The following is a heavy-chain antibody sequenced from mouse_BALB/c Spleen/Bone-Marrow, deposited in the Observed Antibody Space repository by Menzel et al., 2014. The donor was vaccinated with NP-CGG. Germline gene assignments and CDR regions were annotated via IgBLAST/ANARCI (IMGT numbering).Heavy chain of an antibody. CDR3: TTFARNNFDY. Sequence: AQLKESGTVLARPGAAVKMSCKASGYTFSNYWMHWVKQRPGQGLEWIGTIYPGNSDTTYNQNFKGKAKLTAVTSTSTAYMELSSLTNEDSAVYYCTTFARNNFDYWGQGTTLTVSS. V-gene: IGHV1-5*01. CDR2: IYPGNSDT. CDR1: GYTFSNYW. J-gene: IGHJ2*01.